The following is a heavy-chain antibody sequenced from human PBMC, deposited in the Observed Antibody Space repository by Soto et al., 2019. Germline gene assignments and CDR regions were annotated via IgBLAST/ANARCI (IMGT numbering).Heavy chain of an antibody. Sequence: SETLSLTCAVSGYSISSGYYWGWIRQPPGKGLEWIGSIYHSGSTYYNPSLKSRVTISVDTSKNQFSLKLSSVTAADTAVYYCARSFSWFDPCGQGTLVTVSS. V-gene: IGHV4-38-2*01. CDR3: ARSFSWFDP. J-gene: IGHJ5*02. CDR1: GYSISSGYY. CDR2: IYHSGST.